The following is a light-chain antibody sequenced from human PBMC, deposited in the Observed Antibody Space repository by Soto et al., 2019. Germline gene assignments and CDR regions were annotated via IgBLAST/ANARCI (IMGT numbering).Light chain of an antibody. CDR2: GAS. V-gene: IGKV1-12*01. Sequence: DIQMTQSPSSVSASVGERVTITCRASQGISRWLVWYQQKPGKAPKLLIYGASSVQSGVPSRFSGSGSGTDFTLTINSLQPEDFATYYCQQADSFPLTFGGGTMVEIK. J-gene: IGKJ4*01. CDR3: QQADSFPLT. CDR1: QGISRW.